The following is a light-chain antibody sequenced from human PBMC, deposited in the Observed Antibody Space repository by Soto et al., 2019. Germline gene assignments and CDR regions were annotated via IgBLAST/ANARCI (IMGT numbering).Light chain of an antibody. J-gene: IGKJ1*01. Sequence: EIVLTQPPGTLSPSPGERATLSCRASQSVSNNYLAWYQQKPGQAPRLLIYGASNRATGIPDRFSGSGSGTDFTLTISRLEPEDFAVYYCQQYGSSGTFGQGTKVDIK. CDR2: GAS. V-gene: IGKV3-20*01. CDR1: QSVSNNY. CDR3: QQYGSSGT.